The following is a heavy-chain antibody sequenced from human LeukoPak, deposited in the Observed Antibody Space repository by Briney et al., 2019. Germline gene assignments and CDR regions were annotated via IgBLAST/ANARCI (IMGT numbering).Heavy chain of an antibody. CDR3: ARSSNWYSLDH. Sequence: SQTLSLTCTVSGGSISSGGYYWSWIRQHPGKGLEWIGYIYYSGSTYYNPSLKSRVTISVDTSKNQFSLKLSSVTAADTAVYFCARSSNWYSLDHWGQGTLVTVSS. CDR1: GGSISSGGYY. J-gene: IGHJ4*02. CDR2: IYYSGST. D-gene: IGHD6-13*01. V-gene: IGHV4-31*03.